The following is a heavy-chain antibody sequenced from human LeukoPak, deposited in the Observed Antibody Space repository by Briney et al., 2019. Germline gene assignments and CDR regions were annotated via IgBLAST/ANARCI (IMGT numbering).Heavy chain of an antibody. Sequence: PSETLSLTCVVSGYSISSGYHWGWIRQPPGKGLEWIGNVYRSGSTYYNSSLKSRVTISLDTSKNQISLKVRSVTAADTAMYYCARLSGAPVRHPIYHFDYWGQGTLVTVSS. V-gene: IGHV4-38-2*01. D-gene: IGHD1-26*01. J-gene: IGHJ4*02. CDR3: ARLSGAPVRHPIYHFDY. CDR1: GYSISSGYH. CDR2: VYRSGST.